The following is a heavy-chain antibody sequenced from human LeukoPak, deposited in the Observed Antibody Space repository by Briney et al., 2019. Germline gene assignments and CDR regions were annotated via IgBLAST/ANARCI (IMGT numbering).Heavy chain of an antibody. CDR1: GASISDYY. D-gene: IGHD3-22*01. Sequence: PSETLSLTATVSGASISDYYWTWIRQPPGKGLEWIGYIYYSGSTNYNRSLKSRVTLSVDTSNNHVSLKVNSVTAADTAVYYCARVKDYYDSSGPLYFDSWGQGTLVTVSS. CDR2: IYYSGST. V-gene: IGHV4-59*13. J-gene: IGHJ4*02. CDR3: ARVKDYYDSSGPLYFDS.